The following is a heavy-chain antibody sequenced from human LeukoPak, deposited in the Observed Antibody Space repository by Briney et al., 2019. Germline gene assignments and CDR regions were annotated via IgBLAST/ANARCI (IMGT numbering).Heavy chain of an antibody. D-gene: IGHD5-12*01. V-gene: IGHV3-43*01. CDR1: GFTFDDYT. Sequence: GGSLRLSCAASGFTFDDYTMHWVRQAPGKGLEWVSLISWDGGSTYYADSVKGRFTISRDNAKNTLYLQMNSLRAEDTAVYYCARTAYSDYSLGFWGQGTLVTVSS. CDR3: ARTAYSDYSLGF. J-gene: IGHJ4*02. CDR2: ISWDGGST.